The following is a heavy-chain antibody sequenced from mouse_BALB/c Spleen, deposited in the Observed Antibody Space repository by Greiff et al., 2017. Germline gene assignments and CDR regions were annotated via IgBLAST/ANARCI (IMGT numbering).Heavy chain of an antibody. CDR3: ARVRTYAMDY. CDR2: INSNSGST. CDR1: GFTFSSYG. Sequence: EVQGVESGGGLVQPGGSLTLSCAASGFTFSSYGMSWVRQTPDKRLEWVATINSNSGSTHYPDSVKGRFTISRDNAKNTLYLQMSSLKSEDTAMYNCARVRTYAMDYWGQGTSLTVSS. V-gene: IGHV5-6-3*01. J-gene: IGHJ4*01.